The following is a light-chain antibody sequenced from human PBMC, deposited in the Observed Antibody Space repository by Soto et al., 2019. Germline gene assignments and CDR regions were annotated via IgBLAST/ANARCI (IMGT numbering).Light chain of an antibody. CDR3: QQYNNYLRT. CDR2: DAS. V-gene: IGKV1-5*01. CDR1: QSISSR. J-gene: IGKJ1*01. Sequence: DIQMTQSPSTLSASVGDRVTITCRASQSISSRLAWYQQKPGKAPKALIYDASGLESGVPSRFSGSGSGTEFTLTISSLQRDDFASYYCQQYNNYLRTFGQGTKVEV.